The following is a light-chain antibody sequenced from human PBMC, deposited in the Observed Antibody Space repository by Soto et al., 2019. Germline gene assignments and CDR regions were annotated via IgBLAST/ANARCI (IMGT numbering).Light chain of an antibody. V-gene: IGLV1-44*01. CDR1: SSNIGSNT. CDR2: SNN. Sequence: QSVLTQPPSASGTPGQRVTISCSGSSSNIGSNTVNWYQQLPGTAPKLLIYSNNQRPSGVPDRFSGSKSGTSASLAISGLQDEDEADYYCAAWDDILNGVVFGGGTKLTVL. CDR3: AAWDDILNGVV. J-gene: IGLJ2*01.